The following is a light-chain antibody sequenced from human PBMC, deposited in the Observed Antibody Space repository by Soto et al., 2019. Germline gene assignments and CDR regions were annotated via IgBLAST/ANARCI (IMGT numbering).Light chain of an antibody. CDR2: DNY. V-gene: IGLV1-51*01. CDR1: GSNVGYNS. J-gene: IGLJ1*01. Sequence: QSVLTQPPSLSAAPGQEVTISCSGSGSNVGYNSVSWYQQLPGTAPKLLIYDNYKRPSGIPARFSGSKSGTSASLGITGLETGYEADYYCGAWDDRLTAYVFGSGTKLTVL. CDR3: GAWDDRLTAYV.